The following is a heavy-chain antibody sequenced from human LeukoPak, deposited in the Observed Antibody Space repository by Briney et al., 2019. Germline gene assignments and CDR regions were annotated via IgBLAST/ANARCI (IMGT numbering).Heavy chain of an antibody. V-gene: IGHV3-74*01. CDR2: INPGGSSI. D-gene: IGHD1-14*01. CDR1: GFAFSSYW. Sequence: GGSLRLSCAASGFAFSSYWMHWVRQVPGKGLVWVARINPGGSSITYADSVKGRFTISRDNAKNTLYLQMDSLRAEDTGVYSFARSNQADDYWGQGTLVTVSS. J-gene: IGHJ4*02. CDR3: ARSNQADDY.